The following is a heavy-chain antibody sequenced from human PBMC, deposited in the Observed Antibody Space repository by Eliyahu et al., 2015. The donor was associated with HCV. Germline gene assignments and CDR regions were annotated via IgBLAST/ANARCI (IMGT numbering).Heavy chain of an antibody. CDR1: GYTLTELS. D-gene: IGHD1-1*01. Sequence: QVQLVQSGAEVKKPGASVKVSCKVSGYTLTELSMHWVRQAPGKGLEWMGGFDPEDGETIYAQKFQGRVTMTEDTSTDTAYMELSSLRSEDTAVYYCATALGGGGTTGTTGPNFDYWGQGTLVTVSS. CDR2: FDPEDGET. J-gene: IGHJ4*02. V-gene: IGHV1-24*01. CDR3: ATALGGGGTTGTTGPNFDY.